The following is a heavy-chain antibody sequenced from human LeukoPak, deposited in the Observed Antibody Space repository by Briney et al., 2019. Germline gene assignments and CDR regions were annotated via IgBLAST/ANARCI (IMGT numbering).Heavy chain of an antibody. CDR2: IYHSGTT. V-gene: IGHV4-30-4*08. J-gene: IGHJ3*02. Sequence: SETLSLTCTVSGDSINSGENYWSWIRQPPGKGLEWIGHIYHSGTTYYNPSVKSRMTISVDTSKNQFSLRIRSVTAVDTALYYCARGKNAFDIWGQGTMVTVSS. CDR1: GDSINSGENY. CDR3: ARGKNAFDI.